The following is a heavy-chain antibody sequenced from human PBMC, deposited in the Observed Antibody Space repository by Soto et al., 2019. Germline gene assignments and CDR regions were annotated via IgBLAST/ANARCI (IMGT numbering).Heavy chain of an antibody. CDR1: GGPISSSSFH. CDR3: ARRERAAGTDWWFDP. V-gene: IGHV4-39*01. D-gene: IGHD6-13*01. Sequence: PETLSPTCTVSGGPISSSSFHRGWIRQPPGKGLEWIGSIYYSGSTYYSPSLKSRVTISVDTSKNQFSLKLSSVTAADTAVYYCARRERAAGTDWWFDPWGQGTLVT. CDR2: IYYSGST. J-gene: IGHJ5*02.